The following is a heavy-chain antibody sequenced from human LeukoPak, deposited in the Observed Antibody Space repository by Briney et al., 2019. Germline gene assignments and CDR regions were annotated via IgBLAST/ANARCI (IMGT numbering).Heavy chain of an antibody. V-gene: IGHV3-30*02. CDR3: AKDSGGGPYAFDI. J-gene: IGHJ3*02. CDR1: GYTFGRNG. D-gene: IGHD3-10*01. CDR2: KWYDGSKK. Sequence: GGSLRLSCAASGYTFGRNGMHWVRQAPGKGLEWVALKWYDGSKKYYGDFVKGRFTISRDNSKNTLYLQMNSLRAEDTAVYYCAKDSGGGPYAFDIWGQGTMVTVSS.